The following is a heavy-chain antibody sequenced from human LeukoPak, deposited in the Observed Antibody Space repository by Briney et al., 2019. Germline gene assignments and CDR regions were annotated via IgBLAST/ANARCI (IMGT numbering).Heavy chain of an antibody. D-gene: IGHD6-19*01. CDR2: MNPNSGNT. V-gene: IGHV1-8*01. J-gene: IGHJ5*02. CDR1: GYTFTSYD. Sequence: ASVKVSCKASGYTFTSYDINRVRQATGQGLEWMGWMNPNSGNTGYAQKFQGRVTMTRNTSISTAYMELSSLRSEDTAVYYCARGRGSSGWYTCNWFDPWGQGTLVTVSS. CDR3: ARGRGSSGWYTCNWFDP.